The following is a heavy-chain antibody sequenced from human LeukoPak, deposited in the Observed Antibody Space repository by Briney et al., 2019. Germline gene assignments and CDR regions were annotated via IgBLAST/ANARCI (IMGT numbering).Heavy chain of an antibody. V-gene: IGHV4-34*01. Sequence: SEPLSLTCAVYGGSFSGYYWSWIRQPPGKGLEWIGEINHSGSTNYNPSLKSGVTISVDTSKNQFSLKLSSVTAADTAVYYCARASHYCSSTSCYYYYYYYYMDVWGKGTTVTVSS. CDR2: INHSGST. J-gene: IGHJ6*03. D-gene: IGHD2-2*01. CDR1: GGSFSGYY. CDR3: ARASHYCSSTSCYYYYYYYYMDV.